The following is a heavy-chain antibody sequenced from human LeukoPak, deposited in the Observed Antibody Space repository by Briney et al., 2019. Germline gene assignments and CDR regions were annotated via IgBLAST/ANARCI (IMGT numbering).Heavy chain of an antibody. CDR3: ARVGTGSYHFDY. V-gene: IGHV3-74*01. D-gene: IGHD3-16*01. J-gene: IGHJ4*02. Sequence: GGSLRLSCAASGFTFSSYWMHWVRHAPGKGLVWVSRINSDGSTTSYADSVKGRFTISRDNAKNTLYLQMNSLRAEDTAVYYCARVGTGSYHFDYWGQGTLVTVSS. CDR2: INSDGSTT. CDR1: GFTFSSYW.